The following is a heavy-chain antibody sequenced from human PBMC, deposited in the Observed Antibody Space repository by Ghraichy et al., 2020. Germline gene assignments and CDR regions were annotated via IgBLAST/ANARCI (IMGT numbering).Heavy chain of an antibody. D-gene: IGHD6-6*01. Sequence: GGSLRLSCAASGFTFSSYGMHWVRQAPGKGLEWVAVIWYDGSNKYYADSVKGRFTISRDNSKNTLYLQMNSLRAEDTAVYYCARDRAWDSSSSRGWFDPWGQGTLVTVSS. CDR3: ARDRAWDSSSSRGWFDP. CDR1: GFTFSSYG. J-gene: IGHJ5*02. V-gene: IGHV3-33*08. CDR2: IWYDGSNK.